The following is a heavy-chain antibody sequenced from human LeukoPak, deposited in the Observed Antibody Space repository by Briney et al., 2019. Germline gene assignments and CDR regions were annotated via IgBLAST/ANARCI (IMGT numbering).Heavy chain of an antibody. CDR3: ARQGDGYHLSGAFDI. J-gene: IGHJ3*02. Sequence: GESLKISCKGSGYSFTSYWIGWVRQMPGKGLEWMGIIYPGDSDTRYSPSFQGQVTISADKSISTAYLQWSSLKASDTAMYYCARQGDGYHLSGAFDIWGQGTMVTVSS. CDR1: GYSFTSYW. D-gene: IGHD5-24*01. CDR2: IYPGDSDT. V-gene: IGHV5-51*01.